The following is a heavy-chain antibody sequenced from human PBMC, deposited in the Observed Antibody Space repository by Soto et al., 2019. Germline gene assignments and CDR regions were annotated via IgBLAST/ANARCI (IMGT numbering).Heavy chain of an antibody. CDR2: IYYSGST. CDR1: GGSVSSGSYY. J-gene: IGHJ6*02. CDR3: ARSGYSYGYSFGYYYYGMDV. D-gene: IGHD5-18*01. V-gene: IGHV4-61*01. Sequence: VMASETLSLTCTVSGGSVSSGSYYWSWIRQPPGKGLEWIGYIYYSGSTHYNPSLKSRVTISVDTSKNQFSLKLSSVTAADTAVYYCARSGYSYGYSFGYYYYGMDVWGQGTTVTVS.